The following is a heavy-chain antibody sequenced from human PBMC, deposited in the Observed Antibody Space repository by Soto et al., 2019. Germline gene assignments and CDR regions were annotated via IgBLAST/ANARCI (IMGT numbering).Heavy chain of an antibody. Sequence: QVQLQQPGPGLVKPSQTLSLTCAISGDSVSSNSAAWNWIRQSPSRGLEWLGRTYYRSRWYHDHAVSVKSRITINPDTSKNQFSLQLTSVTPEDTAVYYCAGTTSHYWYYMDVWGKGTTVTVSS. CDR1: GDSVSSNSAA. CDR2: TYYRSRWYH. CDR3: AGTTSHYWYYMDV. J-gene: IGHJ6*03. D-gene: IGHD1-7*01. V-gene: IGHV6-1*01.